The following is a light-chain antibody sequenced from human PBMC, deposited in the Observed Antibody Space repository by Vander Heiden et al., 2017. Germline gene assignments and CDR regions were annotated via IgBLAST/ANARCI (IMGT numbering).Light chain of an antibody. CDR1: NIGSNS. CDR2: DDS. Sequence: SYVLPQPPSESVALGQTARITCGGNNIGSNSGNWYQQKPGQAPVLVAYDDSDRPSGIPERFSGSNSGNTATLTISRGEAGDEADYCCQVWDSSSDHVVFGGGTDLTVL. CDR3: QVWDSSSDHVV. J-gene: IGLJ2*01. V-gene: IGLV3-21*02.